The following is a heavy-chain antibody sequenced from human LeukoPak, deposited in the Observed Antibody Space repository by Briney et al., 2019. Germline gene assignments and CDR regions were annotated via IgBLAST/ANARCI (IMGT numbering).Heavy chain of an antibody. D-gene: IGHD5-24*01. J-gene: IGHJ4*02. CDR1: GGTFSSYA. CDR2: IIPIFGTA. Sequence: ASVKVSCKASGGTFSSYAISWVRQAPGQGLEWMGGIIPIFGTANYAQKFQGRVTITTDESTSTAYMEVSSLRSEDTAVYYCARNRDGYNWDFDYWGQGTLVTVSS. V-gene: IGHV1-69*05. CDR3: ARNRDGYNWDFDY.